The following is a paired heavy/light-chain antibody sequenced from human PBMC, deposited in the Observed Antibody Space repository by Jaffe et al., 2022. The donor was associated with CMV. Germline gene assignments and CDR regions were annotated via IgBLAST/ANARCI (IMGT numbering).Light chain of an antibody. Sequence: DIVMTQSPLSLSVTPGQPASISCKSSQSLLHSDGKTYLYWYLQKPGQSPQLLIYEVSSRFSGVPDRFSGRGSGTDFTLKISRVEAEDVGVYYCMQGIHPPWTFGQGTKVEIK. CDR2: EVS. J-gene: IGKJ1*01. V-gene: IGKV2-29*02. CDR3: MQGIHPPWT. CDR1: QSLLHSDGKTY.
Heavy chain of an antibody. V-gene: IGHV4-39*01. CDR3: ARHGVAARGGWFDP. CDR2: IFYRGNT. CDR1: GGSISSRDSY. D-gene: IGHD6-6*01. Sequence: QLQLQESGPGLVKPSETLSLTCTVSGGSISSRDSYWGWIRQPPGKGLEWIGSIFYRGNTYNNPSLKSRVTISVDTSKNQFSLKLTSVAAADTAVYYCARHGVAARGGWFDPWGQGTLVTVSS. J-gene: IGHJ5*02.